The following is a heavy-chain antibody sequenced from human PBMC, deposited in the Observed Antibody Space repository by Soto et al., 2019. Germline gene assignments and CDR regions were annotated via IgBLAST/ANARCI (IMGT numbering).Heavy chain of an antibody. V-gene: IGHV4-34*02. CDR2: INHNGLT. CDR1: GGSFSGYY. D-gene: IGHD2-2*01. J-gene: IGHJ4*02. Sequence: QVQLQQWGAGLLKPAETLSLTCGVYGGSFSGYYWSWIRQAPGKGLERIGEINHNGLTNYAPSLKGRVAISVDMSKNQFSLRLTSVTAADTAVYYCARERMGPAGPLYYFDYWGQGTLVTVSS. CDR3: ARERMGPAGPLYYFDY.